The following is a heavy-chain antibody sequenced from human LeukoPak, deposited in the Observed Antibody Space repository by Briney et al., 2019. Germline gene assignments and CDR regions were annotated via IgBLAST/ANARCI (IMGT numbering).Heavy chain of an antibody. CDR1: GYTFTGYY. Sequence: ASVKVSCKASGYTFTGYYMHWVRQAPGQGLEWMGWINPNSGGTNYAQKFQGRVTMTRDTSISTAYMELSRLRSDDTAVHYCARGGSGRDYYYYYMDVWGKGTTVTVSS. J-gene: IGHJ6*03. CDR3: ARGGSGRDYYYYYMDV. V-gene: IGHV1-2*02. CDR2: INPNSGGT. D-gene: IGHD3-10*01.